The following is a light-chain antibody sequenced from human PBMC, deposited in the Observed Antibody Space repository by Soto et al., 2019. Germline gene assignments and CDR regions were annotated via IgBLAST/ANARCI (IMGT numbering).Light chain of an antibody. CDR2: WAS. V-gene: IGKV4-1*01. CDR3: QQYYSTPHT. Sequence: DIVMTQSPDSLAVSLGERATINCKSSQSVLYSSNNKNYLAWYQQKPRQPPKLLIYWASTRESGVPGRFSGSGSGTDFPLTISSLQAEDVAVYFCQQYYSTPHTFGQGTKLEIK. CDR1: QSVLYSSNNKNY. J-gene: IGKJ2*01.